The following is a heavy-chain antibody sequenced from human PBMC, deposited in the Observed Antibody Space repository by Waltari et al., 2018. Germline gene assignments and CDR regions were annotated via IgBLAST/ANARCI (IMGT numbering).Heavy chain of an antibody. D-gene: IGHD3-16*01. CDR1: GYTFTGNY. Sequence: QVQLVQSGAEVKKPGASVRVACKASGYTFTGNYLHWVRQAPGQGLEWMGRINPNTGDTKFAQNFRVRVTMTRDTSISTAYMELSGLRSDDTAMYFCARREHFGDSLDYWGQGTLVAVSS. CDR2: INPNTGDT. V-gene: IGHV1-2*06. J-gene: IGHJ4*02. CDR3: ARREHFGDSLDY.